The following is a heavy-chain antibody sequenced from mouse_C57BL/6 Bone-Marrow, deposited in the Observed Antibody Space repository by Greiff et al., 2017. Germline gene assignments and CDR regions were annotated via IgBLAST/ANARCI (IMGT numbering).Heavy chain of an antibody. D-gene: IGHD2-4*01. Sequence: EVKLMESGEGLVKPGGSLKLSCAASGFTFSSYAMSWVRQTPEKRLEWVAYISSGGDYIYYADTVKGRFTISRDNARNTLYLQMSSLKSEDTAMYYCTRRGGYDYSWPFAYWGQGTLVTVSA. CDR1: GFTFSSYA. CDR3: TRRGGYDYSWPFAY. CDR2: ISSGGDYI. J-gene: IGHJ3*01. V-gene: IGHV5-9-1*02.